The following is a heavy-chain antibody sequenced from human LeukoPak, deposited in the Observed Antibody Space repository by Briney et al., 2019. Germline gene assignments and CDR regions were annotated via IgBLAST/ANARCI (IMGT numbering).Heavy chain of an antibody. CDR2: ISAYNGNT. D-gene: IGHD2-2*01. Sequence: GASVKVSCKASGYTFTSYGISWVRQAPGQGLEWMGWISAYNGNTNYAQKLQGRVTMTTDTSTSTAYMELRSLRSDDTAVYYCARGAPRDIVVVPAAQYYYYYYMDVWGKGTTVTISS. J-gene: IGHJ6*03. CDR3: ARGAPRDIVVVPAAQYYYYYYMDV. V-gene: IGHV1-18*01. CDR1: GYTFTSYG.